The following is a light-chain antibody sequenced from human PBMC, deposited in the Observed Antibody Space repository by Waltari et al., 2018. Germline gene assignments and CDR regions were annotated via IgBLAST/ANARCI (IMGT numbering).Light chain of an antibody. CDR2: AAS. CDR3: QHYYDNPYS. V-gene: IGKV1-6*01. J-gene: IGKJ2*03. CDR1: QNVSGN. Sequence: IQISQSLSAFSVSVGERVTLSCRASQNVSGNLAWYQKKPGTAPKLLIYAASSFQSGIHSRLSCSRSESHFTLTISCLQPEDSAAYYCQHYYDNPYSFGHGTKVEIK.